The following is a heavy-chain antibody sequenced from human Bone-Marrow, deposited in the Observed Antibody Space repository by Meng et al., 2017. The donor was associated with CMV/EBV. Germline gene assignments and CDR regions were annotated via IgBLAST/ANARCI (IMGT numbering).Heavy chain of an antibody. CDR1: GYTFTSYG. Sequence: ASVKVSCKASGYTFTSYGISWVRQAPGQGLEWMGWINPNSGGTNYAQKFQGRVTMTRDTSISTAYMELSRLRSDDTAVYYCARDSPYNWNKYERYDLDYWGQGTLVTVSS. J-gene: IGHJ4*02. CDR3: ARDSPYNWNKYERYDLDY. CDR2: INPNSGGT. V-gene: IGHV1-2*02. D-gene: IGHD1/OR15-1a*01.